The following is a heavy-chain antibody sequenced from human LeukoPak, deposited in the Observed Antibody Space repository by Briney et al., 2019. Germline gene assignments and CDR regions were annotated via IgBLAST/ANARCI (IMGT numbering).Heavy chain of an antibody. V-gene: IGHV4-61*02. CDR1: GGSISSGSYS. CDR2: IYTSGRN. CDR3: AREVRERYCSSTSCYYYFDY. J-gene: IGHJ4*02. D-gene: IGHD2-2*01. Sequence: SETLSLTCTVPGGSISSGSYSWSWIRQPAGKGLEWIGRIYTSGRNNYNPSLKSRVTISVDTSKNQFSLKLSSVTAADTAVYYCAREVRERYCSSTSCYYYFDYWGQGTLVTVSS.